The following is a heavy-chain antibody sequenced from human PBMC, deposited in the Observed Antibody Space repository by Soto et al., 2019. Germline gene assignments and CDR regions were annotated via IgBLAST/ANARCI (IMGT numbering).Heavy chain of an antibody. Sequence: PGGSLRLSCAPSGFIFSRHGMHWVRQAPGKGLERVALIWYDGSKKNYADSVKGRFTISRDNSKNTLYLQMDSLRADDTAVYYCARDLSYGSLDFDYWGQGTLVTVS. CDR3: ARDLSYGSLDFDY. J-gene: IGHJ4*02. CDR2: IWYDGSKK. D-gene: IGHD5-18*01. CDR1: GFIFSRHG. V-gene: IGHV3-33*01.